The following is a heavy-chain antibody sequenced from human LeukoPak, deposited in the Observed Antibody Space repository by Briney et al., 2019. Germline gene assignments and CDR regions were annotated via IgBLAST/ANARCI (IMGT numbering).Heavy chain of an antibody. CDR3: AREGVTKYYFDY. D-gene: IGHD4-11*01. Sequence: SETLSLTCAVSGGSISSSNWWSWVRQPPGKGLEWIGYIYYSGSTDYNPSLKSRVTISVDTSKNQFSLKLSSVTAADTAVYYCAREGVTKYYFDYWGQGTLVSVSS. V-gene: IGHV4-4*02. J-gene: IGHJ4*02. CDR2: IYYSGST. CDR1: GGSISSSNW.